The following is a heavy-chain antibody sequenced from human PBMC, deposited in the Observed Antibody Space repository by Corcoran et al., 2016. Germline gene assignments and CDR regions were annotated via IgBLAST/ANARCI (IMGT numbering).Heavy chain of an antibody. CDR3: ARVRYYDFCSGYPAYYYYGMDV. V-gene: IGHV3-33*01. Sequence: QVQMVQSEGGVVQPGKYLRLYCAESGFTFSSYVMHWVRQAPGKGLEWVAVIWYDGSNKYYGDSVKGRFTISRDNSKNTRYLQMNSLRAEDTAVYYCARVRYYDFCSGYPAYYYYGMDVWGQWSTVTVSS. D-gene: IGHD3-3*01. J-gene: IGHJ6*02. CDR1: GFTFSSYV. CDR2: IWYDGSNK.